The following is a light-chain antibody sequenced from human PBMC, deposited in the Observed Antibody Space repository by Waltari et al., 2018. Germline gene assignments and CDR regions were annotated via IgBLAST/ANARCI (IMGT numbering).Light chain of an antibody. CDR2: DAS. Sequence: DIQMTQSPSTLSPSVCDTVTITCRASQSISDYLAWYQQKPGKAPKLLIYDASTLKNGVPSRFSGSVSGTEFTLTISSLQPDDFATYYCQHYSGFSSRTFGQGTKVDIK. J-gene: IGKJ1*01. CDR3: QHYSGFSSRT. V-gene: IGKV1-5*01. CDR1: QSISDY.